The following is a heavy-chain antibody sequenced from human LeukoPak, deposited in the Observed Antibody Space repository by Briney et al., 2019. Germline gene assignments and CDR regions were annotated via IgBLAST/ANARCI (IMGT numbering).Heavy chain of an antibody. CDR1: GFTFSNYW. V-gene: IGHV3-7*01. J-gene: IGHJ4*02. D-gene: IGHD3-16*02. Sequence: GGSLRLSCKVSGFTFSNYWMSWVRQAPGKGLEWVANIKQDGSEKYYVDSVKGRFTISRDNAKNSLYLQMNSLRAEDTAVYYCARDYVWGSYRTFDYWGQGTLVTVSS. CDR2: IKQDGSEK. CDR3: ARDYVWGSYRTFDY.